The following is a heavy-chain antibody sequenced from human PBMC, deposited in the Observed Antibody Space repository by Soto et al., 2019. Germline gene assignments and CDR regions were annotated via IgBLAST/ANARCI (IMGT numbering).Heavy chain of an antibody. D-gene: IGHD3-3*01. CDR1: GYTFTSYA. J-gene: IGHJ4*02. Sequence: ASVKVSCKASGYTFTSYARHWVRQAPGQRLEWMGWINAGNGNTKYSQKFQGRVTITRDTSASTAYMELSSLRSDDTAVYYCARLRFLWCLSIPYYFDYWGQGTLVLGSS. CDR3: ARLRFLWCLSIPYYFDY. V-gene: IGHV1-3*01. CDR2: INAGNGNT.